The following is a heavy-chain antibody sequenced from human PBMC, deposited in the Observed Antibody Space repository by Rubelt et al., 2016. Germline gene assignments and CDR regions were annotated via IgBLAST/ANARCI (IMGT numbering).Heavy chain of an antibody. Sequence: QVQLQESGPGLVEPSETLSLTCTVSGGSISASYWSWIRQPPGKGLEWIGYIYYSGSTNYNPSLKSRDTISVDTSKNQFSLKLSSVTAAEPAAYYCASRAFRNDYGMDVWGPGTTVFVSS. V-gene: IGHV4-59*01. CDR2: IYYSGST. J-gene: IGHJ6*02. CDR1: GGSISASY. D-gene: IGHD1-14*01. CDR3: ASRAFRNDYGMDV.